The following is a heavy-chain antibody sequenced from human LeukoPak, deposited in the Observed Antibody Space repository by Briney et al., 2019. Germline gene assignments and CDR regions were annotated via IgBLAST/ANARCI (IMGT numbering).Heavy chain of an antibody. CDR2: IRSKAYGGTT. D-gene: IGHD2-2*01. V-gene: IGHV3-49*03. CDR3: PRSYPGPRAVVPAAMVNYYYYCYMDV. CDR1: GFTFGDYT. Sequence: RTGGSLRLSCTASGFTFGDYTMSWFRQAPGKGLEWVGFIRSKAYGGTTEYAASVKGRFTISRDDSKSIAYLQMNSLKTEDTAVYYCPRSYPGPRAVVPAAMVNYYYYCYMDVWGKGTTVTVSS. J-gene: IGHJ6*03.